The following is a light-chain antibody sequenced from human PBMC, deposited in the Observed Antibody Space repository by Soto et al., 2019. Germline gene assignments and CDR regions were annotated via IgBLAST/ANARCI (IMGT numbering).Light chain of an antibody. CDR3: QQHDDWPYT. Sequence: EIMMTQSPAVLSVSPGERAALSCRASQSISSNLAWYQQKPGQAPRLLIHGASTRATGVPARFSGSGSGTEFTITISSLQSEDFAVYYCQQHDDWPYTFGPGTKVDL. J-gene: IGKJ3*01. CDR1: QSISSN. V-gene: IGKV3-15*01. CDR2: GAS.